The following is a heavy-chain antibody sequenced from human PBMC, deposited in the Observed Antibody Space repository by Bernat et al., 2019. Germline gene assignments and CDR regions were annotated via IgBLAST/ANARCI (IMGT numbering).Heavy chain of an antibody. D-gene: IGHD3-9*01. CDR2: INHSGST. V-gene: IGHV4-34*01. Sequence: QVQLQQWGAGLLKPSETLSLTCAVYGGSFSGYYWSWIRQPPGKGLEWIGEINHSGSTNYNPSLKSRDTISVDTSENQFSLKLSSVTAADTAVYYCAIRYFDWLLRRADAFDIWGQGTMVTVSS. J-gene: IGHJ3*02. CDR1: GGSFSGYY. CDR3: AIRYFDWLLRRADAFDI.